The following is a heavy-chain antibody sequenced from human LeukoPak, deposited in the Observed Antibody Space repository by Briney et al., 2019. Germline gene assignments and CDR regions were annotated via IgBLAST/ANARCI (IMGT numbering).Heavy chain of an antibody. J-gene: IGHJ3*02. Sequence: ASVKVSCKASGYTFTDYGITWVRQAPGQGLEWMGWIIAYNGNTNYAQKFQDRFTMTTETSTSTAYMELRGLRSDDTAVYYCARACRTTDCNWALHIWGQGTMVTVSS. CDR3: ARACRTTDCNWALHI. V-gene: IGHV1-18*01. CDR2: IIAYNGNT. D-gene: IGHD1-1*01. CDR1: GYTFTDYG.